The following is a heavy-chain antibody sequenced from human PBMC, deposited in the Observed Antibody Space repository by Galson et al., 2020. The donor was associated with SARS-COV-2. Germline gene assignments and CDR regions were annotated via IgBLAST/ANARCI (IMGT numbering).Heavy chain of an antibody. CDR3: ARGNSPCVTIFGILTGTCGLDV. D-gene: IGHD3-3*01. V-gene: IGHV4-34*01. J-gene: IGHJ6*02. CDR1: GGSFSGHY. CDR2: ITQSGSV. Sequence: SETLSLTCAVYGGSFSGHYWSWIRQSPGKGLEWIGEITQSGSVNYNPSLKSRVTISADTSKNQFSLELRSVTAADTAVYYCARGNSPCVTIFGILTGTCGLDVWGQGTTVTVSS.